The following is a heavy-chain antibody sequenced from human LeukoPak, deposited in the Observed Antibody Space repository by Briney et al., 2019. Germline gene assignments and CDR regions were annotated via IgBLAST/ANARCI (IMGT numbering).Heavy chain of an antibody. CDR2: IYHSGST. CDR3: ARVEDQLYKGYYYYYMDV. V-gene: IGHV4-30-2*01. CDR1: GGSISSGGYS. D-gene: IGHD2-2*01. Sequence: SETLSLTCAASGGSISSGGYSWSWIRQPPGKGLEWIGYIYHSGSTYYNPSLKSRVTISVDRSKNQFSLKLSSVTAADTAVYFCARVEDQLYKGYYYYYMDVWGKGTTVTVSS. J-gene: IGHJ6*03.